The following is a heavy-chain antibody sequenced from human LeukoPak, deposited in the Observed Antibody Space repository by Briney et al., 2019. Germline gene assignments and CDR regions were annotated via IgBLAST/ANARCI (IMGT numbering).Heavy chain of an antibody. Sequence: SETLSLTCTVSGGSISSSSYYWGWIRQPPGKGLEWIGSIYYSGSTYYNPSLKSRVTISVDTSKNQFSLKLSSVTAADTAVYYCAREVPSGSYGFDYWGQGTLVTVSS. V-gene: IGHV4-39*07. CDR1: GGSISSSSYY. CDR2: IYYSGST. D-gene: IGHD1-26*01. CDR3: AREVPSGSYGFDY. J-gene: IGHJ4*02.